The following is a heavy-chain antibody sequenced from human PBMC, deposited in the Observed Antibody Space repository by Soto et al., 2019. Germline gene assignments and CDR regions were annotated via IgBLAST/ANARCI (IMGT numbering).Heavy chain of an antibody. Sequence: SETLSLTCPVSGGSISSGGYYWSWIRQHPGKGLEWIGYIYYSGSTYYNPSLKSRVTISVDTSKNQFSLKLSSVTAADTAVYYCARDQMGGNGAIDYYYYGMDVWGQGTTVTVSS. CDR2: IYYSGST. V-gene: IGHV4-31*03. J-gene: IGHJ6*02. D-gene: IGHD2-8*01. CDR3: ARDQMGGNGAIDYYYYGMDV. CDR1: GGSISSGGYY.